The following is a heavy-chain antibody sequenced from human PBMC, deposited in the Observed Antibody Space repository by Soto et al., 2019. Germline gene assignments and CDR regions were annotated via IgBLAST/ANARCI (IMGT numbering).Heavy chain of an antibody. CDR1: GGTFSSYT. CDR2: IIPILGIA. D-gene: IGHD2-15*01. CDR3: ARDHGGLDCSGGSCYINFDY. Sequence: QVQLVQSGAEVKKPGSSVKVSCKASGGTFSSYTISWVRQAPGQGLEWMGRIIPILGIANYAQKFQGRVTITADKSTSTAYMELSSLRSEDTAVYYCARDHGGLDCSGGSCYINFDYWGQGTLVTVSS. J-gene: IGHJ4*02. V-gene: IGHV1-69*08.